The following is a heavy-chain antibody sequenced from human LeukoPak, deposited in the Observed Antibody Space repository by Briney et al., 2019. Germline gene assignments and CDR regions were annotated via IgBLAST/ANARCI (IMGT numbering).Heavy chain of an antibody. V-gene: IGHV4-30-4*01. D-gene: IGHD6-13*01. CDR1: GGSISSGDYY. CDR2: IYYGGST. CDR3: AKGGSSSWYVSNI. Sequence: SETLSLTCTVSGGSISSGDYYWSWIRQPPGKGLEWIGYIYYGGSTYYNPSLKSRVTISVDTSKNQFSLKLSSVTAADTAVYYCAKGGSSSWYVSNIWGQGTMVTVSS. J-gene: IGHJ3*02.